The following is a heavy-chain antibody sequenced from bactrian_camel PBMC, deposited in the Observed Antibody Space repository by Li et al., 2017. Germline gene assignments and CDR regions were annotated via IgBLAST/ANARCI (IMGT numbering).Heavy chain of an antibody. CDR3: AAEPTGPDGRCAFTY. CDR2: IASEDDTS. J-gene: IGHJ4*01. D-gene: IGHD3*01. V-gene: IGHV3S31*01. CDR1: GFTFSSYD. Sequence: DVQLVESGGGLVQPGGSLRLSCATSGFTFSSYDIAWVRQAPGKGLEWVSRIASEDDTSYYADSVKGRFTISRDAAKNTLYLQMDSLKTEDTAVYYCAAEPTGPDGRCAFTYWGQGTQVTVS.